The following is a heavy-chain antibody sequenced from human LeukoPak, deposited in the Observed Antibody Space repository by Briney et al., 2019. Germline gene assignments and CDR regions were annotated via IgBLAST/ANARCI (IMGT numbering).Heavy chain of an antibody. J-gene: IGHJ3*02. CDR3: ARAGSGTLGGAFDI. D-gene: IGHD1-26*01. V-gene: IGHV1-3*02. CDR2: GNAGNSNI. Sequence: ASVKVSCKASGYTFISYAIHWVRQAPGQRLEWMGWGNAGNSNIKYSQEFQGRVTITTDTSASTAYLELSSLTSEDMAVYYCARAGSGTLGGAFDIWGQGTMVTVSS. CDR1: GYTFISYA.